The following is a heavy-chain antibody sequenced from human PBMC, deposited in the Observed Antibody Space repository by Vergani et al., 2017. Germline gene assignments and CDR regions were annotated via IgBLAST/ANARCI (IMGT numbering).Heavy chain of an antibody. CDR3: ARSRPYCTSGSCPAI. CDR1: GGSISSSSYY. J-gene: IGHJ4*02. D-gene: IGHD2-15*01. V-gene: IGHV4-39*01. Sequence: QLQLQESGPGLVKPSETLSLTCTVSGGSISSSSYYWGWIRQPPGKGLEWIGSIYYSGSTYYNPSLKSRVTIFVDTSKNQFSLKLNSVTVADTAVYYCARSRPYCTSGSCPAIWGQGTLVTVSS. CDR2: IYYSGST.